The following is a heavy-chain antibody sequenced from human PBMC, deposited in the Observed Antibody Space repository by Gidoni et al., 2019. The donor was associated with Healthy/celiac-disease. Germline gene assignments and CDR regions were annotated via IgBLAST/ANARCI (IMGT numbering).Heavy chain of an antibody. J-gene: IGHJ4*02. V-gene: IGHV3-30*18. CDR3: AKDGIQLWFLGGYFDY. D-gene: IGHD5-18*01. CDR2: ISYDGSNK. CDR1: GFTFRSYG. Sequence: QVQLVESGGGVVQPGRSLRLSCAASGFTFRSYGMHWVRQAPGKGLEWVAVISYDGSNKYYADSVKGRFTISRDNSKNTLYLQMNSLRAEDTAVYYCAKDGIQLWFLGGYFDYWGQGTLVTVSS.